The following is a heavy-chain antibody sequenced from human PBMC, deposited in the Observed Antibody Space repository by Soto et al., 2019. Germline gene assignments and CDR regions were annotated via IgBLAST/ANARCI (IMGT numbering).Heavy chain of an antibody. CDR1: GDTFTDYY. Sequence: QVQLMQSEAEVKKPGASVKVSCKASGDTFTDYYIHWVRQAPGQGLEWMGTVNPSGGHTTYAQHFLGRVSLTRDTSTSILYIVLTSLTSDYTAIYYCARGGHVVVVTVALDYWGQGTLVSVSS. CDR3: ARGGHVVVVTVALDY. CDR2: VNPSGGHT. D-gene: IGHD2-21*02. V-gene: IGHV1-46*01. J-gene: IGHJ4*02.